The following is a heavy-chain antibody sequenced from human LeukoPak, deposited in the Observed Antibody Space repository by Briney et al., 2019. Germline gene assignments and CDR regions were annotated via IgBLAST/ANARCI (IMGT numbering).Heavy chain of an antibody. CDR3: ARVGGGHSGSYKHGSFDY. J-gene: IGHJ4*02. CDR2: INPSGGST. D-gene: IGHD3-10*01. CDR1: GYTFTSYY. Sequence: ASVKVSCKASGYTFTSYYMHWVRQAPGQGLEWMGIINPSGGSTSYAQKFQGRVTMTRDMSTSTVYMELSSLRSEDTAVYYCARVGGGHSGSYKHGSFDYWGQGTLVTVSS. V-gene: IGHV1-46*01.